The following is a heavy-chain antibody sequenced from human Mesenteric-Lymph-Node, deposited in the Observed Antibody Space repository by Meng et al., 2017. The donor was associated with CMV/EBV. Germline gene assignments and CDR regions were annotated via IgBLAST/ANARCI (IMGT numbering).Heavy chain of an antibody. CDR3: ARGSRVQRLNVRAGEFDY. CDR1: GGSVSSGSYY. D-gene: IGHD3-22*01. Sequence: SETLSLTCTVSGGSVSSGSYYWSWIRQPPGKGLEWIGYIYYSGSTNKNPSLKSRVTISIDTSKNQFSLKLTSVTAADTAVYYCARGSRVQRLNVRAGEFDYWGQGTLVTVSS. CDR2: IYYSGST. J-gene: IGHJ4*02. V-gene: IGHV4-61*01.